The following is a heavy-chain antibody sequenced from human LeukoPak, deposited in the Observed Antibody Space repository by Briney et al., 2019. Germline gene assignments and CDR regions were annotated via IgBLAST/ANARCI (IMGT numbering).Heavy chain of an antibody. J-gene: IGHJ4*02. CDR1: GVTFSSFW. D-gene: IGHD2-21*02. CDR3: ATRAYCGGDCYSYDH. Sequence: GGSLRLSCAASGVTFSSFWMSWVRQAPGKGLEWVANIKQDGRERYYVDSVKRRFTISRDNAKNSLYLQMISLRAEDTAVYYCATRAYCGGDCYSYDHWGQGTQVTVSS. CDR2: IKQDGRER. V-gene: IGHV3-7*01.